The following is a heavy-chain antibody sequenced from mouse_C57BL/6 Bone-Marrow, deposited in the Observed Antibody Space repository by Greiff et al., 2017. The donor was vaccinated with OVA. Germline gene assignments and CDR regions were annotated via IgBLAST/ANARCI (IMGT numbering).Heavy chain of an antibody. J-gene: IGHJ2*01. D-gene: IGHD4-1*02. Sequence: QVHVKQPGAELVKPGASVKLSCKASGYTFTSYWMHWVKQRPGRGLEWIGRIDPNSGGTKYNEKFKSKATLTVDKPSSTAYMQLSSLTSEDSAVYYCAKGNWDPYYFDYWGQGTTLTVSS. V-gene: IGHV1-72*01. CDR2: IDPNSGGT. CDR3: AKGNWDPYYFDY. CDR1: GYTFTSYW.